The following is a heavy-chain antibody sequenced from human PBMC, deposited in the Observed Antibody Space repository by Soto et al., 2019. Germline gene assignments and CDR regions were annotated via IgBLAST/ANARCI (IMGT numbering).Heavy chain of an antibody. J-gene: IGHJ6*04. Sequence: ASLKVSFKASGYAFTVYCSHLVLHSPLQWLELMGCTNPNSGVTNYAQKFQGWVTMTRDTSISTAYMELSRLRSDDTAVYYCAREYCSGGSCHYGYYYGMDVWGKGTTVTVSS. CDR3: AREYCSGGSCHYGYYYGMDV. CDR1: GYAFTVYC. V-gene: IGHV1-2*04. D-gene: IGHD2-15*01. CDR2: TNPNSGVT.